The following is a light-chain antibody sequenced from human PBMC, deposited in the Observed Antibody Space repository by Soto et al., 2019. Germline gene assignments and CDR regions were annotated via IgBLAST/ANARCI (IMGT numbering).Light chain of an antibody. V-gene: IGKV3-15*01. CDR1: QSVSSN. CDR2: GAS. Sequence: IQMTQSPATLSVSPGERATLSCRASQSVSSNLAWYQQKPGQAPRLLIYGASTRATGIPARFSGSGSGTQFTLTISSLQSEDFALYYCQQYKDWPTTFGQGTKVDIK. J-gene: IGKJ1*01. CDR3: QQYKDWPTT.